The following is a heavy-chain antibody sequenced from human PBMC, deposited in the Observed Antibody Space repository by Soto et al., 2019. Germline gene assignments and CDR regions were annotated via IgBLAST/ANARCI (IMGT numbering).Heavy chain of an antibody. CDR2: ISAYNGNT. CDR3: AKGGSRVFAVAATQYFDH. CDR1: GYTFTSYG. Sequence: QVQLVQSGAEVKKPGASVKVSCKASGYTFTSYGISWVRQAPGQGLEWMGWISAYNGNTNYAQKLQGRVTMTTDTPTSTAYMELRSLRSDDTAVYYCAKGGSRVFAVAATQYFDHWGQGTLVTVSS. J-gene: IGHJ4*02. D-gene: IGHD6-19*01. V-gene: IGHV1-18*01.